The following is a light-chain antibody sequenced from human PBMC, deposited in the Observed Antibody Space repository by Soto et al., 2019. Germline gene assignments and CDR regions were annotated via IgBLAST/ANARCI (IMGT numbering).Light chain of an antibody. CDR1: QSVSSN. V-gene: IGKV3-20*01. CDR2: GAS. J-gene: IGKJ1*01. Sequence: DIVVTQSPDSLSVSLGEGATLSCRASQSVSSNLAWYQQKPGQAPRLLIYGASSRATGIPDRFSGSGSGTDFTLTISRLEPEGFAGYYCQQYGSSPWTFGQGTKVDIK. CDR3: QQYGSSPWT.